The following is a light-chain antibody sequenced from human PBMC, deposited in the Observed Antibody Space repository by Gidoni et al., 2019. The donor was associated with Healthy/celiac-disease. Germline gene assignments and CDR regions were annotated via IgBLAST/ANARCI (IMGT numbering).Light chain of an antibody. V-gene: IGKV3-15*01. J-gene: IGKJ2*01. Sequence: EIVMTPSPATLSVSPWERATLSCRASQSVRSNLAWYQQKPGQAPRLLIYGASTRATGIPARFSGSGSGTEFTLTISSLQSEDFAVYYCQQYNNWPPYTFGQGTKLEIK. CDR1: QSVRSN. CDR2: GAS. CDR3: QQYNNWPPYT.